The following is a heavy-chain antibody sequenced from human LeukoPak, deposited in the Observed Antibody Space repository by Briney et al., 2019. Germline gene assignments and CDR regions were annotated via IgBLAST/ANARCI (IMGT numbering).Heavy chain of an antibody. CDR1: GYTFTGYY. V-gene: IGHV1-2*02. CDR3: ARDLTPVLLWFGEKFNWFDP. D-gene: IGHD3-10*01. J-gene: IGHJ5*02. CDR2: INPNSGGT. Sequence: ASVKVSCKASGYTFTGYYMHWVRQAPGQGLEWMGWINPNSGGTNYAQKFQGRVPMTRDTSISTAYMELSRLRTGDTAVYYCARDLTPVLLWFGEKFNWFDPWGQGTLVTVSS.